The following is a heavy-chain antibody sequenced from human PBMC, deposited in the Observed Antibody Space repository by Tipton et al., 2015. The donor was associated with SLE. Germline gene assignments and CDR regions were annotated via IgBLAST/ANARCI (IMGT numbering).Heavy chain of an antibody. CDR1: GGSISSSSYY. CDR3: ARGMLTWRGAILGVDV. D-gene: IGHD3-10*02. Sequence: TLSLTCNVSGGSISSSSYYWGWIRQPPGKGLEWIGSMYYSGTTYYNPSLKSRVTISVDTSKNQFSLKVTSVTAADTAVYYCARGMLTWRGAILGVDVWGQGTTVNVSS. V-gene: IGHV4-39*07. J-gene: IGHJ6*02. CDR2: MYYSGTT.